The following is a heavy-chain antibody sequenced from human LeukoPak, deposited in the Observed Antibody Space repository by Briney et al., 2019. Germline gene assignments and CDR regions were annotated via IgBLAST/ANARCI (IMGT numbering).Heavy chain of an antibody. CDR3: ARALIYGDYEGAYFDY. V-gene: IGHV3-53*04. Sequence: GGSLRLSCAASGFTVSSNYMSWVRQAPGKGLEWVSVFYSGGSTYYADSVKGRFTISRHNSKNTLYLQMSSLRAEDTAVYYCARALIYGDYEGAYFDYWGQGTLVTVSS. CDR1: GFTVSSNY. J-gene: IGHJ4*02. CDR2: FYSGGST. D-gene: IGHD4-17*01.